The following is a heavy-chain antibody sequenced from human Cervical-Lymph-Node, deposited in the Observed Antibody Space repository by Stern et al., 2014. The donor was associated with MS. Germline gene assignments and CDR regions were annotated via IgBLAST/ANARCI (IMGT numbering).Heavy chain of an antibody. CDR2: VIYNGTNK. J-gene: IGHJ4*02. D-gene: IGHD2-2*01. V-gene: IGHV3-30*14. CDR1: GFTFKSYT. Sequence: QLVQSGGGVVQPGRSLRLSCAASGFTFKSYTMQWVRQAPGKGLEWVAVVIYNGTNKYYADSVKGRFTISRDNSKNTLFLQMNSLRPEDSAVYYCAKYAQSFDSWGQGTLVTVSS. CDR3: AKYAQSFDS.